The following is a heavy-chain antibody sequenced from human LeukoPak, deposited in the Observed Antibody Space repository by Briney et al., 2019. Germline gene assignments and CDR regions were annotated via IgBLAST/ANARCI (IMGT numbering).Heavy chain of an antibody. CDR2: FSYSGGP. D-gene: IGHD2-15*01. J-gene: IGHJ4*02. CDR3: ARQGYCSGGSCYFDS. CDR1: GGSINTYY. Sequence: PSETLSLTCAVSGGSINTYYWSWIRQPPGKGLEWIGYFSYSGGPNYNPSLKSRAIISVDTSKNQFSLRVTSVTAADTAVYYCARQGYCSGGSCYFDSWGQGTLVTVSS. V-gene: IGHV4-59*08.